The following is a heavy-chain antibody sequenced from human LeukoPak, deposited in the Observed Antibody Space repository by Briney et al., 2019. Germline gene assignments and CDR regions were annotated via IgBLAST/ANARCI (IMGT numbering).Heavy chain of an antibody. CDR2: IIPIFGTA. D-gene: IGHD6-13*01. Sequence: ASVKVSCKASGGTFSSYAISWVRQAPGQGLEWMGGIIPIFGTANYAQKFQGRVTITADESTSTAYMELSSLRSEDTAVYYCARVAFSSSWHPESNYFQHWGQGTLSPSPQ. CDR3: ARVAFSSSWHPESNYFQH. CDR1: GGTFSSYA. V-gene: IGHV1-69*13. J-gene: IGHJ1*01.